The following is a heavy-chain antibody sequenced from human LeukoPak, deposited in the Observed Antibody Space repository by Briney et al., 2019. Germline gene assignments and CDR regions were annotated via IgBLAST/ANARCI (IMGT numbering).Heavy chain of an antibody. D-gene: IGHD2-2*01. CDR2: IYHSGST. Sequence: SETLSLTCTVSGYSISSGYYWGWIRQPPGKGLEWIGSIYHSGSTYYNPSLKSRVTISVDTSKNQFSLKLSSVTAADTAVYYCARGPAPFDYWGQGTLVTVSS. CDR1: GYSISSGYY. CDR3: ARGPAPFDY. J-gene: IGHJ4*02. V-gene: IGHV4-38-2*02.